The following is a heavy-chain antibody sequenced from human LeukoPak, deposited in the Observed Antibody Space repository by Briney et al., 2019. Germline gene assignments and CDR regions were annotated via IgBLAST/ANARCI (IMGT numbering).Heavy chain of an antibody. CDR1: GFTFSSYA. CDR2: ISGSGGST. CDR3: AREGTPNWYFDL. V-gene: IGHV3-23*01. J-gene: IGHJ2*01. D-gene: IGHD2-15*01. Sequence: PGGSLRLSCAASGFTFSSYAMSWVRQAPGKGLEWVSAISGSGGSTYYADSVKGRFTIPRHNSKNTLHLQMNSLRAEDTAVYYCAREGTPNWYFDLWGRGTLVTVSS.